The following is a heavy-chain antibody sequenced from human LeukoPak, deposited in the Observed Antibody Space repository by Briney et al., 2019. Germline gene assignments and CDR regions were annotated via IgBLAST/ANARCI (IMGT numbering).Heavy chain of an antibody. V-gene: IGHV4-39*07. CDR2: IYYSGST. J-gene: IGHJ4*02. D-gene: IGHD3-16*01. CDR3: ARALHWGPFDY. CDR1: GGSISSSIYY. Sequence: SETLSLTCTVSGGSISSSIYYWGWIRQPPGKGLEWIGSIYYSGSTYYNPSLKSRVTISVDTSKNQFSLKLSSVTAADTAVYYCARALHWGPFDYWGQGTLATVSS.